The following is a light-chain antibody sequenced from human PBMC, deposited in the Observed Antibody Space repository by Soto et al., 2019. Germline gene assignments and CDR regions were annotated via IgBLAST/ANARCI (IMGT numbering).Light chain of an antibody. CDR2: KAS. V-gene: IGKV1-5*03. CDR3: QQDGSSSPWT. Sequence: DIQMTQSPSTLSASVGDRVTITCRASQSISSWLAWYQQKPGRAPKLLIYKASSLETGVPSRFSGSGSGTEVTLIISSLQPDDFASYYCQQDGSSSPWTFGQGTKVEIK. J-gene: IGKJ1*01. CDR1: QSISSW.